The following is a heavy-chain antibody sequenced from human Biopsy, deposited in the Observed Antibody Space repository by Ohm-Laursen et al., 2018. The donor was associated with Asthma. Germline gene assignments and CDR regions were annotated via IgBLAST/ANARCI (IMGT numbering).Heavy chain of an antibody. Sequence: SVKVSCKAPGGTFSNFAISWVRQAPGQGLEWLGGIMAVSGTTNYAPKFQGRVTITADESTSTAYMEVTSLRSEDTAIYYCARCQVGYSSGWSLLLKKIYYSGMDVWGQGTAVTVSS. CDR2: IMAVSGTT. CDR1: GGTFSNFA. V-gene: IGHV1-69*13. J-gene: IGHJ6*02. CDR3: ARCQVGYSSGWSLLLKKIYYSGMDV. D-gene: IGHD6-19*01.